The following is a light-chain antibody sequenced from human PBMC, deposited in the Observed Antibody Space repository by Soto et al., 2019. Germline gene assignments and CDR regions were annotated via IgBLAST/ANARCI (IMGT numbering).Light chain of an antibody. CDR3: QECNSALFT. J-gene: IGKJ3*01. V-gene: IGKV1-27*01. CDR2: AAS. Sequence: DIQMTQSPSSLSASVGDRVTITCRASQGISNYLAWYQQKPGKVPKLLIYAASTLQSGVPSRFSGSEHGTHLTVPLSSLQGQDLATHYCQECNSALFTFAAGTRVDI. CDR1: QGISNY.